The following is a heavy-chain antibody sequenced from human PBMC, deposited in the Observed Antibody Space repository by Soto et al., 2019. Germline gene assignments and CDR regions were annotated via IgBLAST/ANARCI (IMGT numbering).Heavy chain of an antibody. J-gene: IGHJ4*02. D-gene: IGHD1-26*01. CDR2: IRSKPYGGTA. V-gene: IGHV3-49*04. Sequence: GGSLRLSCTASGFTFDDYAMTWGRQAPGKGLEWVGFIRSKPYGGTAEYAASVKGRFTISRDNSKGIAYLQMNSLKTEDTAVYYCNAFSSSGSYQFDYWGLGTLVTVSS. CDR3: NAFSSSGSYQFDY. CDR1: GFTFDDYA.